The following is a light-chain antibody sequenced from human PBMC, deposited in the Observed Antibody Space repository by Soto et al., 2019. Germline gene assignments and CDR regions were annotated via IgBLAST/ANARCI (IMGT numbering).Light chain of an antibody. Sequence: EIVLTHSPAPLSLSPGERATLSCRASQSVTTNLAWYQQKPGQAPRLLIYDASNRATGIPARFSGSGSGTDFTLTISRLEPEDFAVYYCQQFSSYPLTFGGGTRLEIK. CDR2: DAS. V-gene: IGKV3-11*01. CDR3: QQFSSYPLT. J-gene: IGKJ5*01. CDR1: QSVTTN.